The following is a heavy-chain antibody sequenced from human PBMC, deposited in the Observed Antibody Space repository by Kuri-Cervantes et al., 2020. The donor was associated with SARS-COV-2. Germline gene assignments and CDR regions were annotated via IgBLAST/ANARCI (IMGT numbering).Heavy chain of an antibody. V-gene: IGHV3-30*03. D-gene: IGHD1-26*01. CDR2: MSADESYK. CDR1: GFSFRTDG. CDR3: ASEDSGSYFRGRGMFDP. Sequence: GGSLRLSCAASGFSFRTDGMHWVRRASGRGLEWVAVMSADESYKNYGDSVKGRFTVSRDNSRNTLYLQMNSLRLEGTAVYYCASEDSGSYFRGRGMFDPWGQGTLVTVSS. J-gene: IGHJ5*02.